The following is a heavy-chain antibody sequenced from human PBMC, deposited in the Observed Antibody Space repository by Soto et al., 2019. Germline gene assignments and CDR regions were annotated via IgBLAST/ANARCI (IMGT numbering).Heavy chain of an antibody. D-gene: IGHD2-8*01. CDR3: AKDNNGDWFDP. CDR2: ISYDGSNK. Sequence: QVQLVESGGGVVQPGRSLRLSCAASGFTFSSYGMHWVRQAPGKGLEWVAVISYDGSNKYYADSVKGRFTISRDNSKNTLYLQMNSLRAEDAAVYYCAKDNNGDWFDPWGQGTLVTVSS. V-gene: IGHV3-30*18. J-gene: IGHJ5*02. CDR1: GFTFSSYG.